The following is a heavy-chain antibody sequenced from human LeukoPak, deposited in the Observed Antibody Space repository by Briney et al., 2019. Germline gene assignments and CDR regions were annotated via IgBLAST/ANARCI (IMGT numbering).Heavy chain of an antibody. CDR3: AREEVIAAAGPTLDY. Sequence: ASVKVSCKASGYTFTDYYMHWVRQAPGQGLEWMGWINPNSGGTNYAQKFQGRVTMTSDTSISTAYMELSRLRSDDTAVFYCAREEVIAAAGPTLDYWGQGALVTVSS. CDR2: INPNSGGT. CDR1: GYTFTDYY. J-gene: IGHJ4*02. D-gene: IGHD6-13*01. V-gene: IGHV1-2*02.